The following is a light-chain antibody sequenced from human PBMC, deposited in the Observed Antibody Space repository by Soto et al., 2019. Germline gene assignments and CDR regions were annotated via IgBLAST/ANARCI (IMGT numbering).Light chain of an antibody. CDR2: EVN. CDR3: RSYSISTAYL. J-gene: IGLJ1*01. CDR1: SSDVGGYDY. V-gene: IGLV2-14*01. Sequence: QSVLTQPASVSGSPGQSITISCTGTSSDVGGYDYFSWYQLHPGKAPKLMVFEVNNRPSGVSYRFSGSKSGNTASLTISGLQAEDEADYFCRSYSISTAYLFGTGTTLTVL.